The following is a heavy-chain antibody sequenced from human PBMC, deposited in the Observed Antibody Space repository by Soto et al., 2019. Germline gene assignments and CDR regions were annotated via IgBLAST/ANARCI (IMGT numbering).Heavy chain of an antibody. J-gene: IGHJ5*02. D-gene: IGHD6-13*01. CDR3: AKDERQQLGP. CDR1: GFTVSSYA. CDR2: ISGSGGRT. V-gene: IGHV3-23*01. Sequence: EVQLLESAGGLVQPGGSLRLSCAASGFTVSSYAMCWVRQAPGKGLEWVSAISGSGGRTYYADSVKGRFTISRDNSKNTLYLQMNSLRAEDAAVYYCAKDERQQLGPWGQGTLVTVSS.